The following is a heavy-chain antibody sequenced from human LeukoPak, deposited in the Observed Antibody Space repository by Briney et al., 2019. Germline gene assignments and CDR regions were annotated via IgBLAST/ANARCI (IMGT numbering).Heavy chain of an antibody. Sequence: PSETLSLTCTVSGGSISSYYWSWIRQPPGRGLEWIGYIYYSGSTNYNPSLKRRVTISVDTSKNQFSLKLTSVTATDTAVYYCARDRSIAVADDRWFDPWGQGTLVTVSS. CDR3: ARDRSIAVADDRWFDP. CDR1: GGSISSYY. V-gene: IGHV4-59*01. J-gene: IGHJ5*02. D-gene: IGHD6-19*01. CDR2: IYYSGST.